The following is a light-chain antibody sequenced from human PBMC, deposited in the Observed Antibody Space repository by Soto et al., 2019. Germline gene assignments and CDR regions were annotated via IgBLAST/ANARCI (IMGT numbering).Light chain of an antibody. V-gene: IGLV2-8*01. CDR3: TYTGSSSTEV. CDR2: EVS. CDR1: SSDVGGYNY. J-gene: IGLJ2*01. Sequence: QSALTQPPSASGSPGQSVTISCTGSSSDVGGYNYVSWYQQHPGKAPKLMIYEVSKRPSGVTDRLSGSKSGNTASLTVSGHDDDDDDDYYTTYTGSSSTEVFGTGTKLTVL.